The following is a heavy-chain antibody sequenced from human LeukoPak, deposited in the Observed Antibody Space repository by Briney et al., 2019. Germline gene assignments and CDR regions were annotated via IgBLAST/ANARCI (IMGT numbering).Heavy chain of an antibody. CDR1: GYTFTSYD. D-gene: IGHD4-17*01. Sequence: ASVKVSCKASGYTFTSYDINWVRQATGQGLEWMGWMNPNSGNTGYAQKFQGRVTITRNTSISTAYMELSSLRSEETAVYYCARTDPPGDFINWGQGTLVTVSS. V-gene: IGHV1-8*03. J-gene: IGHJ4*02. CDR3: ARTDPPGDFIN. CDR2: MNPNSGNT.